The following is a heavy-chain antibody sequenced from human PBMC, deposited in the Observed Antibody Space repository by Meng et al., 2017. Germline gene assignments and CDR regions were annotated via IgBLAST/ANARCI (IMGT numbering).Heavy chain of an antibody. CDR1: GYTFTGYY. J-gene: IGHJ4*02. V-gene: IGHV1-2*02. CDR2: INPNSGGT. CDR3: ATRDTRTPLRTTGSLGY. Sequence: ASVKVSCKASGYTFTGYYMHWVRQAPGQGLEWMGWINPNSGGTNYAQKSQGRVTMTRDTSISTAYMELNRLRSDDTAMYYCATRDTRTPLRTTGSLGYWGQGTLVTVSS. D-gene: IGHD1-1*01.